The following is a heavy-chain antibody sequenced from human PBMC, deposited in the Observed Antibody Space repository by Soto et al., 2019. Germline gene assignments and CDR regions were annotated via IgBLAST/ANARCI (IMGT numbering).Heavy chain of an antibody. V-gene: IGHV4-59*08. D-gene: IGHD6-19*01. CDR3: ARHVNLPLAGTGFDS. CDR2: IYNIIGST. Sequence: SGTLSPPRTVSGGSIRGYYRRLPPAPPRKGLEWIGYIYNIIGSTSYNPSLRSRVTMSIDTSQEQFSLRLSSVTATDTAVYYCARHVNLPLAGTGFDSWGRGTLVTVSS. J-gene: IGHJ4*02. CDR1: GGSIRGYY.